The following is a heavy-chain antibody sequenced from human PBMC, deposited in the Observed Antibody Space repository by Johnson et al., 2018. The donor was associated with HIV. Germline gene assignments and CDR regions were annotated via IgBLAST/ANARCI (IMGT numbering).Heavy chain of an antibody. CDR2: ISYDGSDK. CDR3: ASLSSSLFGAFDI. D-gene: IGHD6-13*01. J-gene: IGHJ3*02. Sequence: QVQLVESGGGVVQPGRSLRLSCAASGFTFSSFGMHWVRQAPAKGLEWVAFISYDGSDKDNADSVKGRFTISRDNSKNTLYLQMNSLRAEDTAVYYCASLSSSLFGAFDIWGQGTMVTVSS. V-gene: IGHV3-30*04. CDR1: GFTFSSFG.